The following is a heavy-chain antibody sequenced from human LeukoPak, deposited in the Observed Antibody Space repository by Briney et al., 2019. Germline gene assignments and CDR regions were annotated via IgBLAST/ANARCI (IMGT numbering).Heavy chain of an antibody. CDR2: IGAHGGDT. V-gene: IGHV1-18*01. D-gene: IGHD3-16*01. Sequence: ASVKVSCKASGYTFTNYGISWVRQAPGQGLEWMGWIGAHGGDTYYAQKFQGRLTLTTETSMTTAYMELRSLRSDDTAMYYCARDEHRLGSYRDYWGQGTPVTVSS. CDR1: GYTFTNYG. J-gene: IGHJ4*02. CDR3: ARDEHRLGSYRDY.